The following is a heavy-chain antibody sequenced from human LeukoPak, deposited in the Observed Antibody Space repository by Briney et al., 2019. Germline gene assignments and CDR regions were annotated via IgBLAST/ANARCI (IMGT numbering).Heavy chain of an antibody. D-gene: IGHD4-11*01. CDR2: GFASGST. CDR3: AIHDYSNYVRH. V-gene: IGHV4-4*07. Sequence: PSETLSLTCTVSGGSISSFYWSWIRQPAGKGLEWIGRGFASGSTIYNPSLKSRVTISVDESKNQFSLELKSVTAADTAVYYCAIHDYSNYVRHWGHGTLITVSS. J-gene: IGHJ4*01. CDR1: GGSISSFY.